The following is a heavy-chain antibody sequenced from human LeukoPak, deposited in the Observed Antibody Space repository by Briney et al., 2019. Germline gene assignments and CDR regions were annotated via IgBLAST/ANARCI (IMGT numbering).Heavy chain of an antibody. D-gene: IGHD3-22*01. CDR1: GYTFTSYG. CDR3: ARAIGFYYDAGYFQH. CDR2: ISGYNGNT. J-gene: IGHJ1*01. V-gene: IGHV1-18*01. Sequence: GASVKVSCKASGYTFTSYGISWVRLAPGKGLEWMGWISGYNGNTNYAQKLQGRVTMTTDTSTSTSYMELRSLRSDDTAVYYCARAIGFYYDAGYFQHWGQGTLVTVSS.